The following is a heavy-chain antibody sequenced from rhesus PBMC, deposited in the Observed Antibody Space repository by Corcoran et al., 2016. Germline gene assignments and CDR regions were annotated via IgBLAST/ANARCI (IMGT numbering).Heavy chain of an antibody. V-gene: IGHV3S5*01. CDR3: AKAAYTSGWSFDY. CDR1: GFTFSNYG. Sequence: EVRLVESGGGLVQPGGSLRLSCAASGFTFSNYGMSWVRQAPGKGLEWVSYISYAGDDTHYADSVKGRLTISRDNSKNALSLQMNSLTPEDTAVYFCAKAAYTSGWSFDYWGQGVLVTVSS. J-gene: IGHJ4*01. CDR2: ISYAGDDT. D-gene: IGHD6S26*01.